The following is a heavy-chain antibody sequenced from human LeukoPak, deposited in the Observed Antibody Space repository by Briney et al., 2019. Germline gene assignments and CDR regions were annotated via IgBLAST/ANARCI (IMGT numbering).Heavy chain of an antibody. V-gene: IGHV4-59*11. CDR2: IYYSGST. J-gene: IGHJ6*03. Sequence: NPSETLSLTCTVSGGSIISHYWSWIRQPPGKGLEWIGYIYYSGSTNYNPSLKSRVTISVDTSKNQFSLKLSSVTAADTAVYYCARVFYYDSSGYQNSRAYYYYYMDVWGKGTTVTISS. CDR3: ARVFYYDSSGYQNSRAYYYYYMDV. D-gene: IGHD3-22*01. CDR1: GGSIISHY.